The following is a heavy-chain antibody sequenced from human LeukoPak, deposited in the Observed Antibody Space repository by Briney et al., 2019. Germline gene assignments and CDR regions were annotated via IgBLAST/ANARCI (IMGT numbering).Heavy chain of an antibody. J-gene: IGHJ4*02. Sequence: GGSLRLSCAASEFTFDDYAMHWVRQAPGKGLEWVSGISWNSGTIAYADSVKGRFTISRDNAKNSLYLQMNSLRADDTALYYCAKGSYGSGSYVDYWGQGTLITVSS. CDR3: AKGSYGSGSYVDY. CDR2: ISWNSGTI. CDR1: EFTFDDYA. D-gene: IGHD3-10*01. V-gene: IGHV3-9*01.